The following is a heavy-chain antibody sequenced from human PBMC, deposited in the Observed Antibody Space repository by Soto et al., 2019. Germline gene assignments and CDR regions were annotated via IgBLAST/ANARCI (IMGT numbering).Heavy chain of an antibody. V-gene: IGHV3-74*01. J-gene: IGHJ4*02. CDR2: ISSDGTTT. CDR3: AIQDCTNDVCLEAAVTVGGALEY. D-gene: IGHD2-8*01. CDR1: GFTFSKYW. Sequence: EVQLVESGGGLVQPGKALRLSCAASGFTFSKYWMHWVRQAPGKGPVWVSYISSDGTTTDYADSVKGRFTISRDNAKNTLDLQMDSLRIEDTAVYYCAIQDCTNDVCLEAAVTVGGALEYWGQGAQVTVSS.